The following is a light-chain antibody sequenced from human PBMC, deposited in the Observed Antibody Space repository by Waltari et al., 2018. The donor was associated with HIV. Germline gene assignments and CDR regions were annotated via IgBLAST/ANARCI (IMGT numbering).Light chain of an antibody. CDR3: SSYTTKNFLT. Sequence: QSALTHPASVSGSPGQSLTISCPGPPTDIAPSHSLSWSQQHAGDAPKLIFFEVNYRPAGVSDRFSASKSGNTASLTISDLQAEDEADYFCSSYTTKNFLTFGGGTKLTVL. CDR1: PTDIAPSHS. J-gene: IGLJ2*01. CDR2: EVN. V-gene: IGLV2-14*01.